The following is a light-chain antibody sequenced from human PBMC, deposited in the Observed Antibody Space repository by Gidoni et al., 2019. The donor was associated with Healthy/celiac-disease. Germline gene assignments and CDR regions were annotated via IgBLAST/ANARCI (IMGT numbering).Light chain of an antibody. J-gene: IGKJ2*01. CDR1: QGISSY. CDR2: AAS. V-gene: IGKV1-8*01. Sequence: RRTQSPSSLSASTGDRVNITCRGSQGISSYLAWYQQKPGKAPKLLIYAASTLQSGLPSRFSGSGSGTDFTLTISCLPSEDFATYYCQQYYSYPYTFGQGTKLEIK. CDR3: QQYYSYPYT.